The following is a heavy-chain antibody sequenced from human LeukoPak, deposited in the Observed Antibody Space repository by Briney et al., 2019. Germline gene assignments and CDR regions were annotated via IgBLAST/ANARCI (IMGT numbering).Heavy chain of an antibody. J-gene: IGHJ4*02. D-gene: IGHD3-3*01. CDR2: ISYDGSNK. V-gene: IGHV3-30*18. Sequence: GGSLRLSCAASGFTFSSYGMHWVRQAPGKGLEWVAVISYDGSNKYYADSVKGRFTISRDNSKNTLYLQMNSLRAEDAAVYYCAKDQYWSYWGQGTLVTVSS. CDR1: GFTFSSYG. CDR3: AKDQYWSY.